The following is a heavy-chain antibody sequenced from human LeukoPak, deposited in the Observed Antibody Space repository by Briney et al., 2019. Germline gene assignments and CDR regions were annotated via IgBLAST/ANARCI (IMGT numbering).Heavy chain of an antibody. CDR2: INQDGSEK. Sequence: GGSLRLSCAASGITFSRFWMCWVRQAPGKGLQWVANINQDGSEKHYVDSVKGRFTISRDNSKNTLYLQMNSLRAEDTAVYYCARDRGGSYYDFDYWGQGTLVTVSS. J-gene: IGHJ4*02. CDR1: GITFSRFW. CDR3: ARDRGGSYYDFDY. V-gene: IGHV3-7*01. D-gene: IGHD1-26*01.